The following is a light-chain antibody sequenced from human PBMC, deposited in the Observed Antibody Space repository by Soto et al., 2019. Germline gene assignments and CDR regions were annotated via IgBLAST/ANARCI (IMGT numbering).Light chain of an antibody. V-gene: IGLV2-14*01. J-gene: IGLJ1*01. CDR2: EVT. CDR3: SSYTISNTLPFV. Sequence: QSVLTQPASVSGSPGQSITISCTGTRRDAGGYNYVSWYQQYSGKSPKLLIYEVTHRPSGVSNRFSGSKSGNTASLTISGLQAEDEADYYCSSYTISNTLPFVFGTGTKVTVL. CDR1: RRDAGGYNY.